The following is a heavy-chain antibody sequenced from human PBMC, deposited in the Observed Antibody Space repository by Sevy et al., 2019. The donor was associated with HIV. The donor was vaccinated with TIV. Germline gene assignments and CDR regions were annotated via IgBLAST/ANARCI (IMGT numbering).Heavy chain of an antibody. CDR3: AKVGDGWSAFFDH. CDR2: INGKSGDT. D-gene: IGHD3-3*01. Sequence: ASVKVSCKASGYIFSDYHIHWARQAPGQRLEWMGWINGKSGDTEYAEKFQGRVTMSRDTSISTAYMELTRLQSDDTAVYYCAKVGDGWSAFFDHWGQGTLVTVSS. V-gene: IGHV1-2*02. J-gene: IGHJ4*02. CDR1: GYIFSDYH.